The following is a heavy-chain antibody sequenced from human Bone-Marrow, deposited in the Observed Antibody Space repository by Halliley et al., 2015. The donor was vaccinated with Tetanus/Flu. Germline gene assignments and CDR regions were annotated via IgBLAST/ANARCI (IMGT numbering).Heavy chain of an antibody. CDR3: ARRLAGSGVWYFDF. CDR2: ITSTSSNI. D-gene: IGHD3-10*01. V-gene: IGHV3-21*01. CDR1: GFTFSIYS. Sequence: AASGFTFSIYSMNWVRQAPGKGLEWVSSITSTSSNIYYADSVKGRFTISRDNAKNSLYLQINSLRAEDTAVYYCARRLAGSGVWYFDFWGRGTLVTVSP. J-gene: IGHJ2*01.